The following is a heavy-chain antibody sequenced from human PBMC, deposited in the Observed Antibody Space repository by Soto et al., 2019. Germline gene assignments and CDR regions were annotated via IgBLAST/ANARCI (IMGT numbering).Heavy chain of an antibody. D-gene: IGHD2-8*01. CDR2: IYYSGST. V-gene: IGHV4-59*08. CDR1: SDSISSYY. Sequence: QVQLQESGPGLVKPSETLSLTCTVSSDSISSYYWSWFRQPPGKGLEWIAYIYYSGSTKYNPSLKSRVAISVDTSKNQFSLKLSSVTAADTAVYYCASDISNKWYFYWGQGTLVTVSS. J-gene: IGHJ4*02. CDR3: ASDISNKWYFY.